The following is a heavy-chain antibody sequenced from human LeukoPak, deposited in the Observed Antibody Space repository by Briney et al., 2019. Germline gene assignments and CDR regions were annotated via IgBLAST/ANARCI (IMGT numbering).Heavy chain of an antibody. CDR1: GGSISSYY. V-gene: IGHV4-4*07. D-gene: IGHD3-10*01. Sequence: PSETLSLTCTVSGGSISSYYWSWIRQPAGKGLEWIGRIYTSGSTNYNPSLKSRVTMSVDTSKNQFSLKLSSVTAADTAVYYCARDQWFGELAGYYYGMDVWGQGTTVTVSS. CDR2: IYTSGST. CDR3: ARDQWFGELAGYYYGMDV. J-gene: IGHJ6*02.